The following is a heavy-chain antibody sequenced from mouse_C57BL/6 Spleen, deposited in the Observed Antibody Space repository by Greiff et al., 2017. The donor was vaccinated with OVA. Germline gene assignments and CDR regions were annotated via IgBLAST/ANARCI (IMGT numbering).Heavy chain of an antibody. V-gene: IGHV1-55*01. D-gene: IGHD3-3*01. CDR1: GYTFTSYW. Sequence: QVQLQQPGAELVKPGASVKLSCKASGYTFTSYWITWVKQRPGQGLEWIGDIYPGSGSTNYNEQFKSKATLTADPSSNTAYLQLSSLTADDAAIYDCAIGGCNYRVYFDYWGQGTTLTVSS. CDR3: AIGGCNYRVYFDY. J-gene: IGHJ2*01. CDR2: IYPGSGST.